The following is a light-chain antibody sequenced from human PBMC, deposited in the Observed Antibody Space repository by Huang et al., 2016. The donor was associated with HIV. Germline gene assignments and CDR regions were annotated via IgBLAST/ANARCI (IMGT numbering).Light chain of an antibody. Sequence: EVVMMQSPATLSVSPGERATLSCRARQSVRSNLAWYQRIPGQAPRLLIYGASTRATGVPARFSGSGSGTEFTLTISSLRSEDSALYYCQQYNNWAFTFGPGTRVDIK. CDR1: QSVRSN. V-gene: IGKV3D-15*02. CDR2: GAS. J-gene: IGKJ3*01. CDR3: QQYNNWAFT.